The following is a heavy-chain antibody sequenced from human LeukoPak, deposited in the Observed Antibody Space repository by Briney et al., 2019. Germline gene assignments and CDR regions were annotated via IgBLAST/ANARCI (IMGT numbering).Heavy chain of an antibody. Sequence: SETLSLTCTVSGYSITSGYYWGWIRQPPGKGLEWIGSIYHSGSTHYNPSLNSRVTMSVDTSKNQVSLKLSSVTAADTAVYYCARVSCGGSCYLDYWGQGTLVTVSS. CDR3: ARVSCGGSCYLDY. J-gene: IGHJ4*02. CDR2: IYHSGST. D-gene: IGHD2-15*01. CDR1: GYSITSGYY. V-gene: IGHV4-38-2*02.